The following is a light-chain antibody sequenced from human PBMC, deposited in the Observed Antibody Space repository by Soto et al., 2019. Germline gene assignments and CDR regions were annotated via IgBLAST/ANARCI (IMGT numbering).Light chain of an antibody. Sequence: EFVLTQSPGTLSLSPGERATLSCRASQSVSNNYLAWYQQKPGQAPRLLIFGSSDRATGIPDRFSGSGSGTDFTLTVSRLEPEDFAVYYCQQYGNSPPYTFGQGTKLEIK. J-gene: IGKJ2*01. CDR1: QSVSNNY. CDR3: QQYGNSPPYT. V-gene: IGKV3-20*01. CDR2: GSS.